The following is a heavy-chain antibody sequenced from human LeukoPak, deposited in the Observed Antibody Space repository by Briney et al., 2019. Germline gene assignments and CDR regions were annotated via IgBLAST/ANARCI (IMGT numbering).Heavy chain of an antibody. D-gene: IGHD3-22*01. CDR1: GSTFSDYY. J-gene: IGHJ4*02. V-gene: IGHV3-11*04. CDR2: ISSSGSTI. Sequence: GGSLRLSCAASGSTFSDYYMSWIRQAPGKGLEWVSYISSSGSTIYYADSVKGRFTISRDNAKNSLYLQMNSLRAEDTAVYYCARDRNYYDSSGYHRVDYWGQGTLVTVSS. CDR3: ARDRNYYDSSGYHRVDY.